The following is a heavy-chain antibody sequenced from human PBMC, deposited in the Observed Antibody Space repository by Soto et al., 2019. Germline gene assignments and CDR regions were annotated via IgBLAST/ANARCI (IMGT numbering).Heavy chain of an antibody. CDR2: IYPGDSDT. Sequence: GVLQQIPSSGSWYNFVDLGIGRVIQIPGKGLEWMGIIYPGDSDTRYSPSFQGQVTISADKSISTAYLQWSSLKASDTAMYYFACGRRGDYDSSGVFGYSGQGTLVTFS. V-gene: IGHV5-51*01. J-gene: IGHJ4*01. D-gene: IGHD3-22*01. CDR1: WYNFVDLG. CDR3: ACGRRGDYDSSGVFGY.